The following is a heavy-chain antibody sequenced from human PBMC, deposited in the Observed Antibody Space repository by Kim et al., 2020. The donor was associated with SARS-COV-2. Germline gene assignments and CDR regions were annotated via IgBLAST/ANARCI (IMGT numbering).Heavy chain of an antibody. CDR3: ARVWGGQLVRTGGGLRGEYFQH. Sequence: SETLSLTCAVYGGSFSGYYWSWIRQPPGKGLEWIGEINHSGSTNYNPSLKSRVTISVDTSKNQFSLKLSSVTAADTAVYYCARVWGGQLVRTGGGLRGEYFQHWGQGTLVTVSS. V-gene: IGHV4-34*01. CDR2: INHSGST. D-gene: IGHD6-6*01. J-gene: IGHJ1*01. CDR1: GGSFSGYY.